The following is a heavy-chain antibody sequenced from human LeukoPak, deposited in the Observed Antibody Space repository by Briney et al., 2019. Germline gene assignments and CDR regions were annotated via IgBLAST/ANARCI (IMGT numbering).Heavy chain of an antibody. CDR2: VHLSGRT. J-gene: IGHJ4*02. CDR1: GGSISTTNW. V-gene: IGHV4-4*02. Sequence: SGTLSLTCGVSGGSISTTNWWTWVRQPQGEGLEWIGEVHLSGRTHYNPSLESRVTMSVDMSENHISLRLTSVTAADTAVYYCAREGGPYRPLDYSGQGTLVTVSS. CDR3: AREGGPYRPLDY.